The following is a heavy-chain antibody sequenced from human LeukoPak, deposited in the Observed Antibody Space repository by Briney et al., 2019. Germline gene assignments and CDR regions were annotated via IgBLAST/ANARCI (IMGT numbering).Heavy chain of an antibody. Sequence: AAVKVSCKASGYSLTSYEINWVRQATGQGLEWMGWMNPNSGNTGYAQKFQGRVTMTRNTSISTAYMELSSLRSEDTAVYYCARDRNPVDYWGQGTLVTVSS. J-gene: IGHJ4*02. CDR3: ARDRNPVDY. CDR2: MNPNSGNT. CDR1: GYSLTSYE. V-gene: IGHV1-8*01.